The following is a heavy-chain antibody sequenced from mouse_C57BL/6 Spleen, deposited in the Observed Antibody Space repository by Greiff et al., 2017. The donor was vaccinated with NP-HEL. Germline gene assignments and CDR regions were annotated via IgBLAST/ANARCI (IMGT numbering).Heavy chain of an antibody. CDR3: TRNDYDGGGYAMDY. CDR2: IRNKANNHAT. D-gene: IGHD2-4*01. V-gene: IGHV6-6*01. Sequence: EVKLVESGGGLVQPGGSMKLSCAASGFTFSDAWMDWVRQSPEKGLEWVAEIRNKANNHATYYAESVKGRFTISRDDSKSSVYLQMNSLRAEDTGIYYCTRNDYDGGGYAMDYWGQGTSVTVSS. CDR1: GFTFSDAW. J-gene: IGHJ4*01.